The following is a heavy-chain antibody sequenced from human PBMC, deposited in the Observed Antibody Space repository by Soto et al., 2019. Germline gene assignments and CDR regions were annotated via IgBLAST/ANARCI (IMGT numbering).Heavy chain of an antibody. J-gene: IGHJ6*03. V-gene: IGHV3-7*03. CDR3: AKDLLALSSYYYYYYMDV. CDR1: GFTFMRYW. CDR2: IKEDGSEK. Sequence: PLGSLRLLRVTSGFTFMRYWLSGVRPAPGEGLEWVANIKEDGSEKYYVDSVKGRFTISRDNAKNSLYLQMNSLRAEDTAVYYCAKDLLALSSYYYYYYMDVWGKGTTVTVSS. D-gene: IGHD2-2*01.